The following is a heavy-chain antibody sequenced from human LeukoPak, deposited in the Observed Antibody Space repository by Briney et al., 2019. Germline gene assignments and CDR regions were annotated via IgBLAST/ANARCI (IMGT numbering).Heavy chain of an antibody. CDR3: ARGPPNWGMVGY. J-gene: IGHJ4*02. Sequence: GASVKVSCKASGYTFTSFDFNWVRQATGQGLEWMGWMKSNSGHTGYAQKFQGRVTMTRDTSISTAYMELSSLTFEDTAVYYCARGPPNWGMVGYWGQGTPVTVSS. CDR2: MKSNSGHT. D-gene: IGHD7-27*01. V-gene: IGHV1-8*01. CDR1: GYTFTSFD.